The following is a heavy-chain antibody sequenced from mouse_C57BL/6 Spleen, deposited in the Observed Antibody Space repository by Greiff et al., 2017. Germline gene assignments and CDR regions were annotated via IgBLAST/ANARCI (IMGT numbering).Heavy chain of an antibody. D-gene: IGHD2-10*01. CDR1: GYAFSSSW. CDR3: ARQAYYGNYASDY. Sequence: QVQLKESGPELVKPGASVKISCKASGYAFSSSWMNWVKQRPGKGLEWIGRIDPGDGDTNYNGKFKGKATLTADKSSSTAYMQLSSLTSEDSAVYFCARQAYYGNYASDYWGQGTTLTVSS. V-gene: IGHV1-82*01. CDR2: IDPGDGDT. J-gene: IGHJ2*01.